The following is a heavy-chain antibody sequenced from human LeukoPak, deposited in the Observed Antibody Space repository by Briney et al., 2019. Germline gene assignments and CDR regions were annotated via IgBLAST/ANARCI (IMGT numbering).Heavy chain of an antibody. D-gene: IGHD3-10*01. V-gene: IGHV4-39*07. J-gene: IGHJ6*03. CDR1: GGSISGSSYY. CDR2: IYYSGST. Sequence: SETLSLTCTVSGGSISGSSYYWGWIRQPPGKGLEWIGSIYYSGSTYYNPSLKSRVTISVDTSKNQFSLKLSSVTAADTAVYYRARDHGQTGMVRANWYYMDVWGKGTTVTVSS. CDR3: ARDHGQTGMVRANWYYMDV.